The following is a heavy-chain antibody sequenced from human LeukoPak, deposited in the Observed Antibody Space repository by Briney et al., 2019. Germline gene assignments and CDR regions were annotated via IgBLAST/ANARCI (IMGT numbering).Heavy chain of an antibody. J-gene: IGHJ4*02. CDR2: ISYDGSNK. CDR3: ARADVEVGNSERLDY. CDR1: GFTFSSYA. Sequence: GGSLRLSCAASGFTFSSYAMHWVRQAPGKGLEWVAVISYDGSNKYYADSVKGRFTISRDNSKNTLYLQMNSLRAEDTAVYYCARADVEVGNSERLDYWGQGTLVTVSS. D-gene: IGHD4-23*01. V-gene: IGHV3-30*01.